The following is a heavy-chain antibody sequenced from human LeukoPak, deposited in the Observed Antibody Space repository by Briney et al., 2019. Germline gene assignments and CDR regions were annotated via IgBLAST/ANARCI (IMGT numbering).Heavy chain of an antibody. J-gene: IGHJ5*01. D-gene: IGHD6-13*01. Sequence: GGSLRLSCATSGFTFSAHHMNWVRQAPGKGLEWVSGITASGATTYYADSVKGRFTISRDNAKNSLYLQMNSLRAEDTALYYCAKEGGYGSSWFDYWGQGTLVTVSS. CDR3: AKEGGYGSSWFDY. V-gene: IGHV3-23*01. CDR1: GFTFSAHH. CDR2: ITASGATT.